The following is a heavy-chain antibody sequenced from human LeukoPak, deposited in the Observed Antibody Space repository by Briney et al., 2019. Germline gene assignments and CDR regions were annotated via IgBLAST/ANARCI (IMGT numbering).Heavy chain of an antibody. CDR3: ARRSCWGSSTSCLRANWFDP. CDR1: GYTFTSYY. J-gene: IGHJ5*02. Sequence: ASVKVSCKASGYTFTSYYMHWVRQAPGQGLEWMGIIDPSGGSTSYAQKFQGRVTMTRDTSTSTVYMELSSLRSEDTAVYYRARRSCWGSSTSCLRANWFDPWGQGTLVIVSS. CDR2: IDPSGGST. V-gene: IGHV1-46*01. D-gene: IGHD2-2*01.